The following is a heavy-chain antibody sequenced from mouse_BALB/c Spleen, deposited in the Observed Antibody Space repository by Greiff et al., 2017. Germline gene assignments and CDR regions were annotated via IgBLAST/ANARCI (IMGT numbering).Heavy chain of an antibody. CDR1: GYTFTSYW. CDR3: APGFYAMDY. CDR2: IYPGDGDT. J-gene: IGHJ4*01. V-gene: IGHV1-87*01. Sequence: QVQLQQSGAELARPGASVKLSCKASGYTFTSYWMQWVKQRPGQGLEWIGAIYPGDGDTRYTQKFKGKATLTADKSSSTAYMQLSSLASEDSAVYYCAPGFYAMDYWGQGTSVTVSS.